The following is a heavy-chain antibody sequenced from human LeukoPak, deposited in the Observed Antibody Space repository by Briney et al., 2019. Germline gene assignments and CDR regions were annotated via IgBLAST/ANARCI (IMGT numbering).Heavy chain of an antibody. CDR1: GFNFDDYG. V-gene: IGHV3-20*04. J-gene: IGHJ4*02. D-gene: IGHD3-22*01. Sequence: GGSLRLSCAASGFNFDDYGMSLVRQAPGKGLEWVSGINWNGGGTGYADSVKGRFTISRENAKNSLYLQMYSLKAEDTALYYCARGPLQTIPTSKIVVYYYPFDYWGQGTLVTVSS. CDR3: ARGPLQTIPTSKIVVYYYPFDY. CDR2: INWNGGGT.